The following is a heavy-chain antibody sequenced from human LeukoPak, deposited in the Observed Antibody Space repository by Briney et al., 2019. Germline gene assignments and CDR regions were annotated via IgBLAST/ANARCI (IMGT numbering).Heavy chain of an antibody. Sequence: SETLSLTCTVSGGSVNSGNYYWSWIRQPPGKGLEWIGYIYYSGSTNYNPSLKSRVTISVDTSENQFSLKLSSVTAADTAVYYCARGRVRFDPWGQGTLVTVSS. J-gene: IGHJ5*02. D-gene: IGHD3-10*01. CDR2: IYYSGST. CDR3: ARGRVRFDP. CDR1: GGSVNSGNYY. V-gene: IGHV4-61*01.